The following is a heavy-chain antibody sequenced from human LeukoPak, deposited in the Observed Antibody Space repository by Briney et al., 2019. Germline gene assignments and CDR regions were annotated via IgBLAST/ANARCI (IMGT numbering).Heavy chain of an antibody. CDR3: ARQRDYYDSGGYKRGAFDI. D-gene: IGHD3-22*01. V-gene: IGHV5-51*01. CDR1: GYSFTSCW. Sequence: GESLKISCKGSGYSFTSCWIGWVRQMPGKGLEWMGIIYPGDSDTRYSPSFQGQVTISADKSISTAYLQWSTLKASDTAMYYCARQRDYYDSGGYKRGAFDIWGQGTMVTVSS. CDR2: IYPGDSDT. J-gene: IGHJ3*02.